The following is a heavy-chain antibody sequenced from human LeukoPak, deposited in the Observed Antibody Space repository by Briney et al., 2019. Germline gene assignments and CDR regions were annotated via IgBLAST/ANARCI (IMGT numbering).Heavy chain of an antibody. J-gene: IGHJ4*02. Sequence: GGSLRLSCAASGFTFTNYAMSWVRQAPGKGLEWVSAISGNGGSTYYADSVKGRFTISRDNSKNTLYLQMNSLRAEDTAVYYCAKDKGGGSGSYSNYWGQGTLVTVSS. D-gene: IGHD1-26*01. CDR1: GFTFTNYA. V-gene: IGHV3-23*01. CDR2: ISGNGGST. CDR3: AKDKGGGSGSYSNY.